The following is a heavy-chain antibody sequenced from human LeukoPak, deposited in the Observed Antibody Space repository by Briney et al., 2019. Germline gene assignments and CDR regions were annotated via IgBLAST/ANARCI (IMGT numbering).Heavy chain of an antibody. Sequence: NPSETLSLTCTVSGGSISSYYWSWIRPPPGQGLEWIGYIYYSGRTNYNPSLKSRVTISVDTSKNQFSLKLSSVTAADTAVYYCARDGAGSGWYNDNWFDPWGQGTLVTVSS. D-gene: IGHD6-19*01. CDR1: GGSISSYY. CDR2: IYYSGRT. V-gene: IGHV4-59*01. CDR3: ARDGAGSGWYNDNWFDP. J-gene: IGHJ5*02.